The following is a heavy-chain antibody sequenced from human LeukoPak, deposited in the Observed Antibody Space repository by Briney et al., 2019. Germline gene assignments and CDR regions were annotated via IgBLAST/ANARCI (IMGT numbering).Heavy chain of an antibody. V-gene: IGHV3-30*18. J-gene: IGHJ4*02. CDR1: GFTFSSYG. D-gene: IGHD6-13*01. CDR2: ISFDGSNK. CDR3: AKSRYSSSWYIDY. Sequence: GRSLRLSCAASGFTFSSYGMHWVRQAPGKGLEWVAVISFDGSNKYYADSVKGRFTISRDNSKNTLYLQMNSLRAEDMAVYYCAKSRYSSSWYIDYWGQGTLVTVSS.